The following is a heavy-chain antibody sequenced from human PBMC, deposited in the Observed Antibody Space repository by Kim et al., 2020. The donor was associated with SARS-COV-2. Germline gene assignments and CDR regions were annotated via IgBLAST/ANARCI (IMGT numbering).Heavy chain of an antibody. D-gene: IGHD6-19*01. CDR3: AAAPRWLGGPYYYYGMDV. CDR1: GFTFTSSA. V-gene: IGHV1-58*01. J-gene: IGHJ6*02. CDR2: IVVGSGNT. Sequence: SVKVSCKASGFTFTSSAVQWVRQARGQRLEWIGWIVVGSGNTNYAQKFQERVTITRDMSTSTAYMELSSLRSEDTAVYYCAAAPRWLGGPYYYYGMDVWGQGTTVTVSS.